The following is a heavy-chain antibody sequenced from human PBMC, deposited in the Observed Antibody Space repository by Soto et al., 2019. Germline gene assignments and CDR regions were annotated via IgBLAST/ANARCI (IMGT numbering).Heavy chain of an antibody. CDR1: GFTFSSYG. CDR2: ISYDGSNK. Sequence: GGSLRLSCAASGFTFSSYGMHWVRQAPGKGLEWVAVISYDGSNKYYADSVKGRFTISRDNSKNTLYLQMNSLRAEDTAVYYCAKSHLAGAYGYYYYYMDVWGKGTTVTVSS. V-gene: IGHV3-30*18. CDR3: AKSHLAGAYGYYYYYMDV. D-gene: IGHD3-10*01. J-gene: IGHJ6*03.